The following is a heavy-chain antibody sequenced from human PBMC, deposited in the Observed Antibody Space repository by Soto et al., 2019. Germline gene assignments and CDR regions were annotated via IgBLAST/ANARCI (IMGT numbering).Heavy chain of an antibody. J-gene: IGHJ6*02. CDR2: ISYDGSNK. CDR3: AKEYNWNYFYYYYGMDV. V-gene: IGHV3-30*18. D-gene: IGHD1-7*01. CDR1: GFTFSSYG. Sequence: GGSLRLSCAASGFTFSSYGMHWVRQAPGKGLEWVAVISYDGSNKYYADSVKGRFTISRDNSKNTLYLQMNSLRAEDTAVYYCAKEYNWNYFYYYYGMDVWGQGTTVTV.